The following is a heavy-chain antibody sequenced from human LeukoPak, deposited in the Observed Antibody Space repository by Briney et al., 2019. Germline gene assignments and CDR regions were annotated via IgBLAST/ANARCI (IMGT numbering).Heavy chain of an antibody. V-gene: IGHV4-59*01. D-gene: IGHD3-22*01. CDR3: ARTRYYYDSSGYYDSYYYMDV. Sequence: PSETLSLTCTVSGGSISSYYWSWIRQPPGKGLEWIGYIYYSGSTNYNPSLKSRVTISVDTSKNQFSLKLSSVTAADTAVYYCARTRYYYDSSGYYDSYYYMDVWGKGTTVTISS. J-gene: IGHJ6*03. CDR1: GGSISSYY. CDR2: IYYSGST.